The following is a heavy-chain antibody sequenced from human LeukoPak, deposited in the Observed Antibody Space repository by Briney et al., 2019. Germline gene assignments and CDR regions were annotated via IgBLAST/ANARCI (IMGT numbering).Heavy chain of an antibody. V-gene: IGHV3-30-3*01. CDR3: ARETKDQVLWFGELFVDY. D-gene: IGHD3-10*01. CDR1: GFTFSSYA. J-gene: IGHJ4*02. CDR2: TSYDGSNK. Sequence: PGRSLRLSCAASGFTFSSYAMHWVRQAPGKGLEWVAVTSYDGSNKYYADSVKGRFTISRDNSKNTLYLQMSSLRAEDTAVYYCARETKDQVLWFGELFVDYWGQGTLVTVSS.